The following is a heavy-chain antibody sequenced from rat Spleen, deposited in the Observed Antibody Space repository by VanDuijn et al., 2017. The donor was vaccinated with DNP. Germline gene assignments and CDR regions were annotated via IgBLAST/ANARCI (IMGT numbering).Heavy chain of an antibody. Sequence: QVQLKESGPGLVQPSQTLSLTCTVSGFSLTSYTVSWVRQPPGKGLEWIATMSSGGSTYYNSALKSRLSISRDTSRSQVFLKMDSLQTEDTASYFCTRDRYNLAGAMDAWGQGTSVTVSS. CDR2: MSSGGST. V-gene: IGHV2-6*01. CDR3: TRDRYNLAGAMDA. J-gene: IGHJ4*01. CDR1: GFSLTSYT. D-gene: IGHD1-5*01.